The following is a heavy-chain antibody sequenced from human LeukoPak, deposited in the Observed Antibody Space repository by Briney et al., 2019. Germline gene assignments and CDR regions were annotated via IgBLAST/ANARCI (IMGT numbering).Heavy chain of an antibody. J-gene: IGHJ3*02. V-gene: IGHV5-51*01. CDR2: IYPGDSDT. CDR1: GYSFTSYW. CDR3: ARRIGDGYNQEDAFDI. Sequence: KPGESLKISCKGSGYSFTSYWIGWVRQMPGKGLEWMGIIYPGDSDTRYSPSFQGQVTISADKSISTAYLQWSSLKASDTAMYYCARRIGDGYNQEDAFDIWGQGTMVTVSS. D-gene: IGHD5-24*01.